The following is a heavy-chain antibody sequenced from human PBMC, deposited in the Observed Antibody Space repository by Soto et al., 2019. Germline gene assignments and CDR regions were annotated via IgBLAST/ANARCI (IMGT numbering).Heavy chain of an antibody. Sequence: QLQLQESGSGLVKPSQTLSLTCAVSGGSISSGGYSWSWIRQPPGKGLEWIGYIYHSGSTYYNPSLTSRVTISVDRSKNQFSLKLSSVTAADTAVYYCARGPILTGYYNWFDPWGQGTLVTVSS. CDR3: ARGPILTGYYNWFDP. D-gene: IGHD3-9*01. V-gene: IGHV4-30-2*01. CDR2: IYHSGST. J-gene: IGHJ5*02. CDR1: GGSISSGGYS.